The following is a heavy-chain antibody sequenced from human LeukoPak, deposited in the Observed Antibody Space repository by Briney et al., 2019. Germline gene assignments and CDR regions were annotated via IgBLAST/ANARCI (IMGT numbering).Heavy chain of an antibody. CDR3: AREGPIFGMSVFDI. Sequence: GGSLRLSCVASGFTFSSYNMHWVRQAPGKGLEWVALIAYDGGDKYYADSVKGRFTFSRDNSKNTLYLQMNSLRAEDTAVYFCAREGPIFGMSVFDIWGQGTMVGVSS. J-gene: IGHJ3*02. CDR1: GFTFSSYN. CDR2: IAYDGGDK. D-gene: IGHD3-3*01. V-gene: IGHV3-30-3*01.